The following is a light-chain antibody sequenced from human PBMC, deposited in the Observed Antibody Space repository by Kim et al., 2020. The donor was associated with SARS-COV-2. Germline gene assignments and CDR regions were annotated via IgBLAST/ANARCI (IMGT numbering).Light chain of an antibody. CDR2: RVS. CDR1: QSLVYSDGNTY. Sequence: DVMMTQSPLSLPVTLGQPASISCRSSQSLVYSDGNTYLNWFQQRPGQSPRRLIHRVSNRDSGVPDRFSGSGSGTDFRLKISRVEAEDVGVYYCMQGTHWLYTSGQGTKLEI. V-gene: IGKV2-30*01. CDR3: MQGTHWLYT. J-gene: IGKJ2*01.